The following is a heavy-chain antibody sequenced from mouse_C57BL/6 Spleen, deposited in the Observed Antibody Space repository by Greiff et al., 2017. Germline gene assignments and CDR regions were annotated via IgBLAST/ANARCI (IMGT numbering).Heavy chain of an antibody. CDR3: ARVYDGYYGLDY. J-gene: IGHJ2*01. Sequence: QVQLQQSGAELARPGASVKMSCKASGYTFTSYTMHWVKQRPGQGLEWIGYINPSSGYTKYNQKFKDKATLTAAKSSSTAYMQLSSLTSEDSAVYYCARVYDGYYGLDYWGQGTTRTGAS. CDR2: INPSSGYT. D-gene: IGHD2-3*01. CDR1: GYTFTSYT. V-gene: IGHV1-4*01.